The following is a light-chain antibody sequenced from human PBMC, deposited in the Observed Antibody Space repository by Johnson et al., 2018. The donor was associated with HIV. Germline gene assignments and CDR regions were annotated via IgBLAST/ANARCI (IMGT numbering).Light chain of an antibody. CDR1: SSKIGNNY. CDR2: DNN. J-gene: IGLJ1*01. CDR3: GTLDSSLSATDV. Sequence: QAVLTQPPSVSAAPGQKVTISCSGSSSKIGNNYVSWYQPVPGTAPKLLIYDNNKQPSGIPERFSGAKSGTSATLGISGLQTGDEADYYGGTLDSSLSATDVLGTGTKVTVL. V-gene: IGLV1-51*01.